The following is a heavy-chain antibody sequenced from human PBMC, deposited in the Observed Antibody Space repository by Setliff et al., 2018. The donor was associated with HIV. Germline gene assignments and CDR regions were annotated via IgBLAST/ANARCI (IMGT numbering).Heavy chain of an antibody. J-gene: IGHJ6*03. D-gene: IGHD3-10*01. V-gene: IGHV4-61*01. CDR2: IYYSGST. Sequence: SETLSLTCTVSGYPISSGHYWSWIRQPPGKGLEWIGYIYYSGSTNYNPSLKSRVTISVDTSKNQFSLKLSSVTAADTAVYYCARDGPLEGSYRYYYYYMDVWGKGTTVTVSS. CDR1: GYPISSGHY. CDR3: ARDGPLEGSYRYYYYYMDV.